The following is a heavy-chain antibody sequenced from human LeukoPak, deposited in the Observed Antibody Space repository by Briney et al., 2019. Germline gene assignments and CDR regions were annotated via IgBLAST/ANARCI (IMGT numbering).Heavy chain of an antibody. CDR1: GGTFSSYA. CDR3: ARELTGEYFDY. J-gene: IGHJ4*02. V-gene: IGHV1-69*05. D-gene: IGHD7-27*01. CDR2: IIPIFGTA. Sequence: ASVKVSCKASGGTFSSYAISWVRQAPGQGLEWMGGIIPIFGTANYAQKFQGRVTTTTDESTSTAYMELSSLRSEDTAVYYCARELTGEYFDYWGQGTLVTVSS.